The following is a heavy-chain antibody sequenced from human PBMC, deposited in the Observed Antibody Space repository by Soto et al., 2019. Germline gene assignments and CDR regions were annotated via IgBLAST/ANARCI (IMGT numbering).Heavy chain of an antibody. D-gene: IGHD7-27*01. Sequence: QVQLVQSGAEVKKPGASVKVSCKASGYTFTSYAMPWVRQAPGQRLEWMGWINAGNGNKKYSQKFQGSLTITRDTSASTDQMARTSLRSEDTAVYYCAWALLNGDISFASRWGQGTLVTVSS. V-gene: IGHV1-3*01. CDR3: AWALLNGDISFASR. CDR1: GYTFTSYA. J-gene: IGHJ4*02. CDR2: INAGNGNK.